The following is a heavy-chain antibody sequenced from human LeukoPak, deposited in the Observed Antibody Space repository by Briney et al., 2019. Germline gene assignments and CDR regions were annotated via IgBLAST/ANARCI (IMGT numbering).Heavy chain of an antibody. V-gene: IGHV1-2*02. Sequence: VASVKVSCKASGYTFTGYYMHWVRQAPGQGLEWMGWINLNSGGTNYAQKFQGRVTMTRDTSISTAYMELYRLRSDDTAVYYCARDRVTTNTPYFGYWGQGTLVTVSS. J-gene: IGHJ4*02. D-gene: IGHD4-17*01. CDR3: ARDRVTTNTPYFGY. CDR1: GYTFTGYY. CDR2: INLNSGGT.